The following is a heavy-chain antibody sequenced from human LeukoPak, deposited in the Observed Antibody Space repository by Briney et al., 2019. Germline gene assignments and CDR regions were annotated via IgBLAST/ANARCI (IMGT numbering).Heavy chain of an antibody. V-gene: IGHV4-39*01. D-gene: IGHD2-21*02. CDR3: RMVVTAQDDY. Sequence: SEALSLTCTVSGGSISSSSYYWGWIRQPPGTGLEWIGSIYYSGSTYYNPSLKSRVTISVDTSKNQFSLKLSSVTAADTAVYYCRMVVTAQDDYWGQGTLVTVSS. J-gene: IGHJ4*02. CDR2: IYYSGST. CDR1: GGSISSSSYY.